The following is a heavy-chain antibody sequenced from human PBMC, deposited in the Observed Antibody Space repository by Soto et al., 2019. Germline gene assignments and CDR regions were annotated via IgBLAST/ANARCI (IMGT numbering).Heavy chain of an antibody. CDR2: MYYRGSA. Sequence: SESLSLTCTVSGGSIASSYWIWIRQFPGKGLEWIGYMYYRGSAYYNPSLKRRVAISVDTSTNQFSLKLSSVTAADTAMYYCARRIYDDVWGTYFDSWGQGTPVTVSS. V-gene: IGHV4-59*01. CDR3: ARRIYDDVWGTYFDS. D-gene: IGHD3-16*01. J-gene: IGHJ4*02. CDR1: GGSIASSY.